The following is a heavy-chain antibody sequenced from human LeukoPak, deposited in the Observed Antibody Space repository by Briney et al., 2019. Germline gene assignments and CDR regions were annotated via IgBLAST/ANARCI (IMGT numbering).Heavy chain of an antibody. Sequence: GASVKVSCKASGYTFTSYYMHWVQQAPGQGLEWMGIINPSGGSTSYAQKFQGRVTMTRDTSTSTVYMELSSLRSEDTAVYYCASPGSIAAPPYYYYYMDVWGKGTTATVSS. CDR1: GYTFTSYY. V-gene: IGHV1-46*01. CDR2: INPSGGST. CDR3: ASPGSIAAPPYYYYYMDV. J-gene: IGHJ6*03. D-gene: IGHD6-6*01.